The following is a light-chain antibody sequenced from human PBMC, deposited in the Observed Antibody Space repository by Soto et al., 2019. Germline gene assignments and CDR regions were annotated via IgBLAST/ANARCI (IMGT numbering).Light chain of an antibody. V-gene: IGKV1-6*01. CDR3: LQDYDYPRT. CDR1: QGIRDE. J-gene: IGKJ1*01. CDR2: AAS. Sequence: AIQMTQSPSSLSASVGDGVTITCRASQGIRDELGWYQQKAGKAPNLLISAASRLQSGVPSRFSGRGSGTDFTLTISSLQPEDFETYYCLQDYDYPRTFGQGTKVDIK.